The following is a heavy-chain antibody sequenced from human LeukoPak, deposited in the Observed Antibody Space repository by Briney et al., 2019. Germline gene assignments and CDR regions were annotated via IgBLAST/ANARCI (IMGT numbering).Heavy chain of an antibody. D-gene: IGHD6-19*01. CDR2: TYYRSKWYN. J-gene: IGHJ4*02. CDR1: GDSVSSNSAA. CDR3: ARARDSGGWYFDY. V-gene: IGHV6-1*01. Sequence: SQTLSLTCAISGDSVSSNSAAWNWIRQSPSRGLEWLGRTYYRSKWYNDYGVSVKSRMTINPDTSKNQFSLQLNSVSPEDAAVYYCARARDSGGWYFDYWGQGTLVTVSS.